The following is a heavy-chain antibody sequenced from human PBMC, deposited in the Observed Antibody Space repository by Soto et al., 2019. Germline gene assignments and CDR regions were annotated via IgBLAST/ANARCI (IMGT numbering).Heavy chain of an antibody. CDR3: AKGKGVGATPDGANC. J-gene: IGHJ4*02. D-gene: IGHD1-26*01. V-gene: IGHV3-23*01. CDR1: GFTFSSYG. Sequence: EMQVLESGGGLVQPGGSLRLSCAASGFTFSSYGMNWVRLAPGKGLEWVSGIRSDGDTTYNADSVKGRFTVSRDTSKNTVDLQMNRLRAEDTAVYYCAKGKGVGATPDGANCWGQGTLVTVSS. CDR2: IRSDGDTT.